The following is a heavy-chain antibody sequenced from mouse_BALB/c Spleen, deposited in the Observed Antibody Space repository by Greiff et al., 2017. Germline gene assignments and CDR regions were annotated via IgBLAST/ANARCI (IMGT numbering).Heavy chain of an antibody. D-gene: IGHD1-1*01. CDR3: ARDTTTY. J-gene: IGHJ3*01. V-gene: IGHV1-87*01. Sequence: QVQLQQSGAELARPGASVKLSCKASGYTFTSYWMQWVKQRPGQGLEWIGAIYPGDGDTRYTQKFKGKATLTADKSSSTAYMQLSSLASEDSAVYYCARDTTTYWGQGTLVTVSA. CDR1: GYTFTSYW. CDR2: IYPGDGDT.